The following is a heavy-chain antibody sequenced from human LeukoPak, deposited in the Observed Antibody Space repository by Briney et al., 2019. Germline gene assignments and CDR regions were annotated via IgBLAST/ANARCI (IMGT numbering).Heavy chain of an antibody. V-gene: IGHV3-21*04. CDR1: GFTFSSYS. CDR3: ARRRGYSGYANDAFDI. CDR2: ISSSSSYI. D-gene: IGHD5-12*01. J-gene: IGHJ3*02. Sequence: GGSLRLSCAASGFTFSSYSINWVRQAPGKGLEWVSSISSSSSYIYYADSVKGRFTISRDNAKNSLYLQMNSLRAEDTALYYCARRRGYSGYANDAFDIWGQGTMVTVSS.